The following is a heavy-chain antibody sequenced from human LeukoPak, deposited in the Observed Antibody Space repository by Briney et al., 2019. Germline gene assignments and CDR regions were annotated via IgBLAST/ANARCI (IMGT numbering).Heavy chain of an antibody. J-gene: IGHJ3*02. CDR1: GYSFTSHW. CDR2: IYPGDSDA. V-gene: IGHV5-51*01. D-gene: IGHD3-22*01. CDR3: ARRSGDSSGSGYAFDI. Sequence: GESLKISCKGSGYSFTSHWIGWVRQMPGKGLEWMGVIYPGDSDARYSPSFQGQVTISADKSISTAYLQWSSLKASDTAIYYCARRSGDSSGSGYAFDIWGQGTMVTVSS.